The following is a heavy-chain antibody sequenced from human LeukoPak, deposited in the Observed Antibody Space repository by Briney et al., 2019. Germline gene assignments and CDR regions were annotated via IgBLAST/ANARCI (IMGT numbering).Heavy chain of an antibody. CDR3: AKASVWTMVRVVSYFDD. J-gene: IGHJ4*02. D-gene: IGHD3-10*01. V-gene: IGHV3-23*01. CDR2: ISGCGDNT. Sequence: GGSLRLSCAASGFTFSTYGMTWVRQAPGKGLEWVSGISGCGDNTWYADSVKGRFTISRDNSKKTLYLQMHSLRAEDTAVYYCAKASVWTMVRVVSYFDDWGQGIQVTVSS. CDR1: GFTFSTYG.